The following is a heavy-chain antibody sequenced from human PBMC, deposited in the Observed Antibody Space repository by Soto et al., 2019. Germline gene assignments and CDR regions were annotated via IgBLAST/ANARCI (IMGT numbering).Heavy chain of an antibody. CDR2: IHYSGST. CDR3: ARQPSADYYYYYVEV. J-gene: IGHJ6*03. Sequence: SETLSLTCTVSGGSISSYYWSWIRQPPGKGVEWIGYIHYSGSTDYNPSLKSRVTISVDTSKKQFSLMLNSVTAADTAVYYCARQPSADYYYYYVEVWGKGTPVTVPS. CDR1: GGSISSYY. V-gene: IGHV4-59*08.